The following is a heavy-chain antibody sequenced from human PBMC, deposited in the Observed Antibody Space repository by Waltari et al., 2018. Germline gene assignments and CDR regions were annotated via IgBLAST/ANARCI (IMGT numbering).Heavy chain of an antibody. J-gene: IGHJ4*02. CDR2: IKLDGSIT. CDR1: GFIFSSYW. D-gene: IGHD6-13*01. Sequence: EVQLVESGGDLVQPGGSLRLSCTASGFIFSSYWMHWVRQAPGKGLVSCDHIKLDGSITNYADSVKGRFTISRDNARNTLFLQMNSLRAEDTAIYYCVLYSSSFLGDCWGQGTLVTVSS. V-gene: IGHV3-74*01. CDR3: VLYSSSFLGDC.